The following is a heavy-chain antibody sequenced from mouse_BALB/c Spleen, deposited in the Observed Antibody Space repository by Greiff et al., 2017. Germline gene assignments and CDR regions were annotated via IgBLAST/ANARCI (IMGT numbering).Heavy chain of an antibody. CDR2: ISSGSSTI. J-gene: IGHJ1*01. CDR3: VRGARYWYFDV. CDR1: GFTFSSFG. V-gene: IGHV5-17*02. Sequence: EVQGVESGGGLVQPGGSRKLSCAASGFTFSSFGMHWVRQAPEKGLEWVAYISSGSSTIYYADTVKGRFTISRDNPKNTLFLQMTSLRSEDTAMYYCVRGARYWYFDVWGAGTTVTVSS.